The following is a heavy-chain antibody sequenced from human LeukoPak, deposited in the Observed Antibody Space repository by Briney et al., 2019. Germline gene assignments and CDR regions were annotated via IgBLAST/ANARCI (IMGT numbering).Heavy chain of an antibody. D-gene: IGHD3-10*01. CDR2: ITNSGNTI. CDR3: ARDLAFGELLSFQPNWFNP. J-gene: IGHJ5*02. CDR1: GSTFSTYD. Sequence: GGSLRLSCTASGSTFSTYDMNWVRQAPGKGLDWISYITNSGNTIYYADSVKGRFTISRDNAKKSLYLQMNSLRVEDTAIYYCARDLAFGELLSFQPNWFNPWSQGTLVTVSS. V-gene: IGHV3-48*03.